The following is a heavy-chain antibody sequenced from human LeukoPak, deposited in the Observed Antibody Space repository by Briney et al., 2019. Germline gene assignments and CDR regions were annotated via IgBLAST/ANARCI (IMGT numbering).Heavy chain of an antibody. D-gene: IGHD5-18*01. Sequence: ASVKVSCKASGYTFTSYDINWVRQAPGQGLEWMGWISAYNGNTNYAQKLQGRVTMTTDTSTSTAYMELRSLRSDDTAVYYCARDESGYSYGIFDYWGQGTLVTVSS. J-gene: IGHJ4*02. CDR2: ISAYNGNT. CDR3: ARDESGYSYGIFDY. CDR1: GYTFTSYD. V-gene: IGHV1-18*01.